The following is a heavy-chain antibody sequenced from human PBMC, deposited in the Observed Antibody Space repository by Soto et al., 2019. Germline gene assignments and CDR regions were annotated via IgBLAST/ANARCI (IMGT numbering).Heavy chain of an antibody. CDR2: IYKSATT. Sequence: SETLSLTCSVSGDSISTVDYFWAWIRQPPGQALEYIGYIYKSATTYYNPSFESRVAISLDTSKSQFSLNVTSVTAADTAVYFCARGRYCLTGRCFPNWFDSWGQGTLVTVPQ. CDR1: GDSISTVDYF. D-gene: IGHD2-15*01. J-gene: IGHJ5*01. CDR3: ARGRYCLTGRCFPNWFDS. V-gene: IGHV4-30-4*08.